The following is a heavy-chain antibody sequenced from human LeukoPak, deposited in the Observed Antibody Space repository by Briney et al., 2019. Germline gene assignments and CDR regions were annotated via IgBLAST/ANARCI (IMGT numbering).Heavy chain of an antibody. V-gene: IGHV3-30*18. Sequence: GGSLRLSCAASGFTFSSYGMHWVRQAPGKGLEWVAVISYDGSNKYYADSVKGRFTISRDNSKNTLYLQTNSLRAEDTAVYYCAKPAGYSSGWYGMDVWGQGTTVTVSS. CDR2: ISYDGSNK. J-gene: IGHJ6*02. D-gene: IGHD6-19*01. CDR3: AKPAGYSSGWYGMDV. CDR1: GFTFSSYG.